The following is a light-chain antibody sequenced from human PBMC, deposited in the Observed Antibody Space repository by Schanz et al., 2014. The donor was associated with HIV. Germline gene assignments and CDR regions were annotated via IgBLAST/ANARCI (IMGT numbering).Light chain of an antibody. CDR1: SSDVGSYNL. CDR3: SSYAGSGNLGV. J-gene: IGLJ2*01. Sequence: QSVLTQPASVSGSPGQSITISCTGTSSDVGSYNLVSWYQQHPGKAPKLMIYEGSKRPSGVPDRFSGSKSGNTASLTVSGLQAEDEADYYCSSYAGSGNLGVFGGGTKLTVL. CDR2: EGS. V-gene: IGLV2-14*02.